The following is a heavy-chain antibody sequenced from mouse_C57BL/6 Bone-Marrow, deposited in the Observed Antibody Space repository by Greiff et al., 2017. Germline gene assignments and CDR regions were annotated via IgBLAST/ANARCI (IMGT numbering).Heavy chain of an antibody. D-gene: IGHD2-5*01. J-gene: IGHJ4*01. CDR1: GYTFTSYW. CDR3: AKIYCSNYDAMDY. CDR2: IYPGSGST. Sequence: QVQLQQPGAELVKPGASVKMSCKASGYTFTSYWITWVKQRPGQGLEWIGDIYPGSGSTNYNEKFKSKATLTVDTSSSTAYMQLSSLTSEDSAVYYSAKIYCSNYDAMDYWGQGTSVTVSS. V-gene: IGHV1-55*01.